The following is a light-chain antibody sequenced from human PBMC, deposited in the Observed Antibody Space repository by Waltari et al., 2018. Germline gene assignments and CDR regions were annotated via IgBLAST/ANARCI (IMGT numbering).Light chain of an antibody. J-gene: IGKJ3*01. CDR1: QSVSRY. CDR3: QQRSNSFA. V-gene: IGKV3-11*01. CDR2: DAS. Sequence: EIVLTQSPATLSLSPGERATLSCRASQSVSRYLAWYQQKPGQAPRLLIYDASTRATGVPVRFSGSGSVTDFTLTISSLEPEDFAVYYCQQRSNSFAFGPGTRVDIK.